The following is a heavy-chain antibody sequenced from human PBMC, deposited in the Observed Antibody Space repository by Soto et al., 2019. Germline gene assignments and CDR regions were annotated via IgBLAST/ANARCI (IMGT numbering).Heavy chain of an antibody. D-gene: IGHD1-26*01. V-gene: IGHV3-48*04. Sequence: EVQLVESGGGLVQPGGSLRLSCAASGFTFNSHTMNWVRQAPGKGLEWLSYISDSSSTIYYADSVKGRFTISRDNAKNSLYLQMNSLRAEDTAVYSCAREVGATGNWGQGTLVTVSS. CDR3: AREVGATGN. J-gene: IGHJ4*02. CDR2: ISDSSSTI. CDR1: GFTFNSHT.